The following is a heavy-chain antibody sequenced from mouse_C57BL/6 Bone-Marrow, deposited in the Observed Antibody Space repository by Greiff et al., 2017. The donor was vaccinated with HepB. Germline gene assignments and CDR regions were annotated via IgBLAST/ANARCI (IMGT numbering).Heavy chain of an antibody. CDR3: ARDGLSFYAMDY. CDR2: ISYDGSN. V-gene: IGHV3-6*01. J-gene: IGHJ4*01. Sequence: ESGPGLVKPSQSLSLTCSVTGYSITSGYYWNWIRQFPGNKLEWMGYISYDGSNNYNPSLKNRISITRDTSKNQFFLKLKSVTTEDTATYYCARDGLSFYAMDYWGQGTSVTVSS. D-gene: IGHD3-1*01. CDR1: GYSITSGYY.